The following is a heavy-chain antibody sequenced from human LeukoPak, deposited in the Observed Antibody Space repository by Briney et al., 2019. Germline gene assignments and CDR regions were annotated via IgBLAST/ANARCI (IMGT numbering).Heavy chain of an antibody. CDR2: IHYTGST. J-gene: IGHJ5*02. CDR3: ARGGYYGSGNDFRFDP. CDR1: GGSISSYY. V-gene: IGHV4-59*01. D-gene: IGHD3-10*01. Sequence: SETLSLTCTVSGGSISSYYWSWLRQSPGKGLECIGYIHYTGSTNYNPSLKSRVTISVETSKNQFSLKLKSVTAADTAVYYCARGGYYGSGNDFRFDPWGQGTLVTVSS.